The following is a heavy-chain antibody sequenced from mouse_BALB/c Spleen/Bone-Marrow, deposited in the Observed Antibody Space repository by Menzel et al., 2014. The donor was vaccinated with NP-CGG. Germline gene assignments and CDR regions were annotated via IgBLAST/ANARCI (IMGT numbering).Heavy chain of an antibody. CDR2: IYPGSGST. V-gene: IGHV1-77*01. D-gene: IGHD2-4*01. Sequence: VQLQQSGPELVKPGASVKMSCKASGYTFTDYVISWVKQRTGQALEWIGEIYPGSGSTYYNEKFKGKATLTADKSSNTAYMQLSSLTSEDSAVYFCARYYDYDWYFDVWGAGTTVTVSS. CDR1: GYTFTDYV. CDR3: ARYYDYDWYFDV. J-gene: IGHJ1*01.